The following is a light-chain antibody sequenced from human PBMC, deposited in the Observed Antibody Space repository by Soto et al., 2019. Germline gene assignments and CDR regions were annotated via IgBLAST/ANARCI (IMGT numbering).Light chain of an antibody. J-gene: IGLJ3*02. CDR1: SSDIGGYNY. V-gene: IGLV2-14*01. CDR3: SAFTSSTTLA. CDR2: EVS. Sequence: QSVLTQPASVSGSPGQSITISCTGTSSDIGGYNYVSWYQQHPGKAPKLMIYEVSNRPSGVSNRFSGSKSGNAASLTISGLQAEDDADYYCSAFTSSTTLAFGGGTQLTVL.